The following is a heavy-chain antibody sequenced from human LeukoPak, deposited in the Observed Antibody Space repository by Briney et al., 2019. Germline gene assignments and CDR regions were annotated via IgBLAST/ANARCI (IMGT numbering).Heavy chain of an antibody. D-gene: IGHD1-26*01. CDR2: ISSSSSYI. CDR3: ARDIVGARGFY. V-gene: IGHV3-21*01. J-gene: IGHJ4*02. Sequence: KTGGSLRLSCAASGFTFSSYEMNWVRQAPGKGLEWVSSISSSSSYIYYADSVKGRFTISRDNAKNSLYLQMNSLRAEDTAVYYCARDIVGARGFYWGQGTLVTVSS. CDR1: GFTFSSYE.